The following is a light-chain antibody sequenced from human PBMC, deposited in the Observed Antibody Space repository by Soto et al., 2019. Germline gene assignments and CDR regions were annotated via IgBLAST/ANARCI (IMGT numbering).Light chain of an antibody. CDR1: QSVRNNS. J-gene: IGKJ2*01. Sequence: EIVLTQSPGTLSLSPGERATLSCRASQSVRNNSLAWYQQQPGQAPRLLMFGTSSRATGIPDRFSGSGSGTDFTLTISRLEPEDSAVYICHQYGYGADTFGQGTKLEIK. V-gene: IGKV3-20*01. CDR3: HQYGYGADT. CDR2: GTS.